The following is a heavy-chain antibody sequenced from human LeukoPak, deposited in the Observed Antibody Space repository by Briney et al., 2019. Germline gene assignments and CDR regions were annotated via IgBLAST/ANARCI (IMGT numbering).Heavy chain of an antibody. CDR2: INAGNGNT. CDR3: ARDASREGGYDFWSGSYYYYYGMDV. CDR1: GYTFTNYA. Sequence: GASVKVSCKASGYTFTNYAIHWVRQAPGQRLEWMGWINAGNGNTKYSQKFQGRVTITADESTSTAYMELSSLRSEDTAVYYCARDASREGGYDFWSGSYYYYYGMDVWGQGTTVTVSS. J-gene: IGHJ6*02. V-gene: IGHV1-3*01. D-gene: IGHD3-3*01.